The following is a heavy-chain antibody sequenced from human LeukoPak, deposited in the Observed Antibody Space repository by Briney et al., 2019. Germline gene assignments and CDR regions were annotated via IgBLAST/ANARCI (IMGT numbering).Heavy chain of an antibody. J-gene: IGHJ6*03. CDR2: IYYSGST. D-gene: IGHD3-22*01. V-gene: IGHV4-39*07. CDR1: GGSISSSSYF. Sequence: SETLSLTCTVSGGSISSSSYFRGWIRQPPGKGLEWIGSIYYSGSTYYNPSLKSRVTISLDTSKNQFSLKLRSVTAADTAVYYCARGYSSGYYFQYYYMDVWGKGTTVTVSS. CDR3: ARGYSSGYYFQYYYMDV.